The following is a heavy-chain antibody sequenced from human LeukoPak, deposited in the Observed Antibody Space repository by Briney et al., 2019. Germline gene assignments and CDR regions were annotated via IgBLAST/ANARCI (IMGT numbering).Heavy chain of an antibody. CDR1: GFTFSGYL. CDR3: ARVRMYGDYEYDAFDI. V-gene: IGHV3-74*01. J-gene: IGHJ3*02. D-gene: IGHD4-17*01. Sequence: GGSLRLSCAASGFTFSGYLMHWVRQGPGKGLVWVSRINSDGSSTTYADSLKGRFTISRDNAKNTVSLQMNSLRAEDTAVYYCARVRMYGDYEYDAFDIWGQGTLVTVSS. CDR2: INSDGSST.